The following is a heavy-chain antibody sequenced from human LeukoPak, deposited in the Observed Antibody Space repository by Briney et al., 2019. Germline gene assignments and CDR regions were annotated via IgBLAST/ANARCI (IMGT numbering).Heavy chain of an antibody. D-gene: IGHD2-15*01. CDR2: IDPNTAGT. CDR1: GYTFTAYY. J-gene: IGHJ5*01. CDR3: ARPGYCSGGSCSDWFDS. V-gene: IGHV1-2*02. Sequence: ASVKVSCKPSGYTFTAYYVHSMRQAPGQGVEWMGWIDPNTAGTNFAQKFQGRVSMTRDTSINTAYLELSRLRSDDTAVYYCARPGYCSGGSCSDWFDSWGQGTLVTVSS.